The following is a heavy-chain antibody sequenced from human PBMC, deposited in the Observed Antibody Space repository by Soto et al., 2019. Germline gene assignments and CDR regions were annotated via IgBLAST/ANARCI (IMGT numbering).Heavy chain of an antibody. V-gene: IGHV3-23*01. CDR3: AKTPIN. J-gene: IGHJ4*02. Sequence: GGSLRLSCTTSGFTFSSYAMTWVRQATGKGLEWVATISPDGATTYHADSVKGRFTISRDNSKNTLYLQMNSLRAEDTAVYYCAKTPINWGQGTLVTVSS. CDR1: GFTFSSYA. CDR2: ISPDGATT.